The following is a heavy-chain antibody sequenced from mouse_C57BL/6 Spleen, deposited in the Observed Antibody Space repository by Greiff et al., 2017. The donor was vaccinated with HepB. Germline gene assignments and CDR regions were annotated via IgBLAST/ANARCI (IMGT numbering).Heavy chain of an antibody. V-gene: IGHV1-76*01. CDR1: GYTFTDYY. CDR3: ARDGNYQAWFAY. Sequence: VQLQQSGAELVRPGDSVKLSCKASGYTFTDYYINWVKQRPGQGLEWIARIYPGSGNNYYNEKFKGKATLTAEKSSSTAYMQLSSLTSEDSAVYFCARDGNYQAWFAYGGQGTLVTVSA. D-gene: IGHD2-1*01. J-gene: IGHJ3*01. CDR2: IYPGSGNN.